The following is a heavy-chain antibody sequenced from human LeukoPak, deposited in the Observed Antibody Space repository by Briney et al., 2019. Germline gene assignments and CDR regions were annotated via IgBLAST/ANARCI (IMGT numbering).Heavy chain of an antibody. D-gene: IGHD4-17*01. J-gene: IGHJ4*02. CDR3: ARDQAYGDYVGGDY. CDR1: GGTFSSYA. V-gene: IGHV1-69*05. CDR2: IIPNFGTA. Sequence: GASVKVSCKASGGTFSSYAISWVRQAPGQGLEWMGGIIPNFGTANYAQKFQGRVTITTDESTSTAYMELSSLRSEDTAVYYCARDQAYGDYVGGDYWGQGTLVTVSS.